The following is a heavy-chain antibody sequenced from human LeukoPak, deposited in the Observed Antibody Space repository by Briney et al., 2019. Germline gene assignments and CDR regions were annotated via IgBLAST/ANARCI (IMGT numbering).Heavy chain of an antibody. CDR1: GFTFSSYG. Sequence: GRSLRLSCAASGFTFSSYGMHWVRQAPGKGLEWVAVIWYDGSNKYYADSVKGRFTISRDNSKNTLYLQMNSLRAEDTAVYYCARDAARLYFDYWGQGTVHSVSS. J-gene: IGHJ4*02. V-gene: IGHV3-33*01. CDR3: ARDAARLYFDY. CDR2: IWYDGSNK. D-gene: IGHD6-13*01.